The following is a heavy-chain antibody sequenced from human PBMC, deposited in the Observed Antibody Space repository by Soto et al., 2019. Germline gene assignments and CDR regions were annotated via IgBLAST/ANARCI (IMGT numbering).Heavy chain of an antibody. CDR3: ARAFSVSNFDY. V-gene: IGHV4-31*03. J-gene: IGHJ4*02. D-gene: IGHD4-17*01. Sequence: PSETLSLTCTVSGGSVSSGAYFWSWIRQRPGKGLEWIGYIFYSGSTLYNPSLRSRASISAATSQNQFSLRLTSVTAADTAVYYCARAFSVSNFDYWGLGSLVTVSS. CDR2: IFYSGST. CDR1: GGSVSSGAYF.